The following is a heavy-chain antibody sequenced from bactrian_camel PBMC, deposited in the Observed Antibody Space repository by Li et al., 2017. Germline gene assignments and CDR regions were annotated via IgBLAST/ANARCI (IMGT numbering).Heavy chain of an antibody. CDR3: AYRGSHCTFTAQRFGY. J-gene: IGHJ6*01. Sequence: HVQLVESGGGSVQAGGSLRLFCAVSGSTYRGNCMAWFRQRPETEREGVATIDSDGSTKYADSVKGRFTISKDNARNTWYLEMNGLKPEDTGMYTCAYRGSHCTFTAQRFGYWGQGTQVTVS. CDR1: GSTYRGNC. V-gene: IGHV3S53*01. CDR2: IDSDGST. D-gene: IGHD2*01.